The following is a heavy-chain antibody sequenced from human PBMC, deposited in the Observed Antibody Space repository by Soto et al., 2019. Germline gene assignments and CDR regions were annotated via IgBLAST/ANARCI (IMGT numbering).Heavy chain of an antibody. J-gene: IGHJ4*02. V-gene: IGHV1-3*01. CDR1: GYTFTSYA. CDR2: INAGNGNT. D-gene: IGHD6-19*01. Sequence: QVQLVQSGAEVKKPGASVKVSFKASGYTFTSYAIHWVRQAPGQRLEWMGWINAGNGNTKYSQKFQDRVTITRDTSASTAYMELSSLRSEDTAVYYCARDLGGWPDYWGQGTLVTVSS. CDR3: ARDLGGWPDY.